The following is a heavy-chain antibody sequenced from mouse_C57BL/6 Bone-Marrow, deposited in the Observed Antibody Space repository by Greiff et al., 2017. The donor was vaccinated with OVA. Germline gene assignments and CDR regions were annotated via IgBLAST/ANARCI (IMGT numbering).Heavy chain of an antibody. CDR2: IDTSDSYT. V-gene: IGHV1-50*01. J-gene: IGHJ2*01. D-gene: IGHD1-1*01. Sequence: QQPGQGLEWIGEIDTSDSYTNYNQKFKGKATLTVDTSSSTAYMQLSSLTSEDSAVYYCAPYYYGSSYEGYWGQGTTLTVSS. CDR3: APYYYGSSYEGY.